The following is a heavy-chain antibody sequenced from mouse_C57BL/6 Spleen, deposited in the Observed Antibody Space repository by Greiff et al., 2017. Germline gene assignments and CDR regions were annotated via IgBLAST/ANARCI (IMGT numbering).Heavy chain of an antibody. D-gene: IGHD1-1*01. V-gene: IGHV5-4*01. CDR1: GFTFGSYA. CDR2: ISDGGSYT. CDR3: ARDNYYGSSWFAY. J-gene: IGHJ3*01. Sequence: EVQGVESGGGLVKPGGSLKLSCAASGFTFGSYAMSWVRQTPEKRLEWVATISDGGSYTYYPDNVKGRFTISRDNAKNNLYLQMSHLKSEDTAMYYCARDNYYGSSWFAYWGQGTLVTVSA.